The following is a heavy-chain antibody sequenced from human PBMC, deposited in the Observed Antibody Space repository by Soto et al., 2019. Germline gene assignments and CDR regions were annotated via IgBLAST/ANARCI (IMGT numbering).Heavy chain of an antibody. CDR2: IWYDGSNK. V-gene: IGHV3-33*01. CDR1: GFTFSSYG. J-gene: IGHJ4*02. CDR3: ARDIAAALNYFDY. D-gene: IGHD6-13*01. Sequence: GGSLRLSCAASGFTFSSYGMHWVRQAPGKGLEWVAVIWYDGSNKYYADSVKGRFTISRDNSKNTLYLQINSLRAEDTAVYYCARDIAAALNYFDYWGQGTLVTVSS.